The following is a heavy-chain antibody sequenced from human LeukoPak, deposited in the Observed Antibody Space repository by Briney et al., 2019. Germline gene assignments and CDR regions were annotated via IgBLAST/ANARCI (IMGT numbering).Heavy chain of an antibody. CDR3: PRSAAEYSSPKDY. J-gene: IGHJ4*02. V-gene: IGHV1-69*04. CDR2: IIPILGIA. Sequence: SVKVSCKASGGTVSSYAISWGRQAPGQGLGWMGRIIPILGIANYAQKFQGRVTITADKPTSTAYMELSTLRSEDTAVYYCPRSAAEYSSPKDYWGQGTLVTASP. CDR1: GGTVSSYA. D-gene: IGHD6-6*01.